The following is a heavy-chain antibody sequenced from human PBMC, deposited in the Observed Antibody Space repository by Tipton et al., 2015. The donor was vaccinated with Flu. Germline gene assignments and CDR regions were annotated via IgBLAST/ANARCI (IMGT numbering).Heavy chain of an antibody. V-gene: IGHV4-61*02. CDR2: IYDNGST. Sequence: TLSLTCTVSGGSITGGNFYWSWIRHPAGKGLEWIGRIYDNGSTQYNSSLKSRVTLSLDTSKNQFSLKLTSVTAADTAVYYCSRETPSTYYYYFDSWGQGTRVTVSS. CDR1: GGSITGGNFY. CDR3: SRETPSTYYYYFDS. J-gene: IGHJ4*02. D-gene: IGHD3-10*01.